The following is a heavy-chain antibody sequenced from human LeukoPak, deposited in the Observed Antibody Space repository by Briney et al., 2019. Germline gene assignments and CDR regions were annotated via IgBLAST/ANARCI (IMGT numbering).Heavy chain of an antibody. CDR2: LYYSGST. V-gene: IGHV4-59*12. CDR3: AKDEHYFDY. CDR1: GGSISSXX. Sequence: SETXXLXXTVSGGSISSXXXXWVRXPPGKALEWIVYLYYSGSTNYHPSLKRLLTLSVATSKHPFSLKLSSVTPADTAVYYCAKDEHYFDYWRQGTLVPVSS. J-gene: IGHJ4*02.